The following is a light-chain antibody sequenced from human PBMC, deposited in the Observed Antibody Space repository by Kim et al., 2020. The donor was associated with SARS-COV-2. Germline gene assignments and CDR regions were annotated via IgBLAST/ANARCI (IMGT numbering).Light chain of an antibody. CDR2: KDD. CDR3: QAWDSSPWV. V-gene: IGLV3-1*01. J-gene: IGLJ3*02. CDR1: DLGNRP. Sequence: SGSPGQTASITCCGDDLGNRPTSWYQQKPGQVPVLVIYKDDKRPSGIPERFSGSNSGNTATLTISGTQALDEADYYCQAWDSSPWVFGGGTQLTVL.